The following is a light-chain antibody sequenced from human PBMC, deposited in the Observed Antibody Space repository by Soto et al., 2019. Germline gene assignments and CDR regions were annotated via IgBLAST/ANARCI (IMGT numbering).Light chain of an antibody. V-gene: IGKV2-30*01. CDR1: QSLVYSDGNTY. CDR2: KVS. J-gene: IGKJ2*01. CDR3: MQGTHGPPYS. Sequence: DVVMTQPPLSLPATLGQPASISCRSSQSLVYSDGNTYMPWFQQRPGESPRRRIYKVSNRHSGVPDRVSGSGAGTHFARRSSRVEAEYVGFYYCMQGTHGPPYSVGQGTKLEIK.